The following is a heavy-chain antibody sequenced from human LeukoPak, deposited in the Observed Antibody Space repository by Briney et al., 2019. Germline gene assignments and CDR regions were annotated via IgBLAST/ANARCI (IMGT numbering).Heavy chain of an antibody. CDR1: GGSFSGYY. V-gene: IGHV4-34*01. J-gene: IGHJ3*02. CDR3: ARDTYYYGSGSSSLAFDI. Sequence: SETLSLTCAVYGGSFSGYYWSWIRQPPGKGLEWIGEINHSGSTNYNPSLKSRVTISVDTSKNQFSLKLSSVTAADTAVYYCARDTYYYGSGSSSLAFDIWGQGTMVTVSS. D-gene: IGHD3-10*01. CDR2: INHSGST.